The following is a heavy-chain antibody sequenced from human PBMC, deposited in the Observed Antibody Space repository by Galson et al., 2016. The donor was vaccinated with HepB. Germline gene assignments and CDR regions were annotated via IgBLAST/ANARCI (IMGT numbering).Heavy chain of an antibody. Sequence: PALVKPPQTLTLTCTFSGFSLRARGMRVSWIRQPPGKALEWLARIDWDDDKFYSTSLKTRLTVSKDTSKKQVVLTMTNMDPVDTATYYCARLFTGYFDYWGQGTLVTVSS. CDR1: GFSLRARGMR. D-gene: IGHD3-10*01. CDR3: ARLFTGYFDY. J-gene: IGHJ4*02. CDR2: IDWDDDK. V-gene: IGHV2-70*04.